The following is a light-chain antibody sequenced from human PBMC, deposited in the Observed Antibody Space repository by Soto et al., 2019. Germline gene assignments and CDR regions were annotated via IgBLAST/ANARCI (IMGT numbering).Light chain of an antibody. CDR3: QSYDSSLSAYV. CDR1: SSNIGAGYD. CDR2: GNS. Sequence: QSVLAQPPSVSGAPGQKGTISFTGSSSNIGAGYDLHWYQQLPGTAPKLLLYGNSNRPSGVPDRFSGSKSGTSASLAITGLQAEDEADYYCQSYDSSLSAYVFGTGTKVTVL. V-gene: IGLV1-40*01. J-gene: IGLJ1*01.